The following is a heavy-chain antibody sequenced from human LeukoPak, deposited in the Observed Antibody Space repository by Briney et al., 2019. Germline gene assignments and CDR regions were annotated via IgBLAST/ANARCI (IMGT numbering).Heavy chain of an antibody. V-gene: IGHV3-21*01. CDR2: ISSSSSYI. Sequence: GGSLRLSCAASGFTFSSYSMNWVRQAPGKGLEWVSSISSSSSYIYYADSVKGRFTISRDNAKNSLYLQMSSLRAEDTAVYYCARYCSSTSCYGFDYWGQGTLVTVSS. CDR1: GFTFSSYS. CDR3: ARYCSSTSCYGFDY. D-gene: IGHD2-2*01. J-gene: IGHJ4*02.